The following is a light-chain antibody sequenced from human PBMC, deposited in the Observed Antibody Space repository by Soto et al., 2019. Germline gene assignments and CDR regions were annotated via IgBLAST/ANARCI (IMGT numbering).Light chain of an antibody. CDR3: QQYGTSPIT. CDR2: GAF. V-gene: IGKV3-20*01. J-gene: IGKJ5*01. CDR1: QTVRNNY. Sequence: EVVFAQAPGTLSLSPGERATLSCRASQTVRNNYLAWYQQKPGQAPRLLIYGAFNRATGIPERFSGSGSGTDFTLTISSLEPEDFAVYYCQQYGTSPITFGQGTRLEIK.